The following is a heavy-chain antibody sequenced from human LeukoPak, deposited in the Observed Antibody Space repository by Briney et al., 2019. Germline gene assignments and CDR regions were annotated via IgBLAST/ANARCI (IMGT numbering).Heavy chain of an antibody. Sequence: SETLSLTCAVYGGSFSGYYWSWIRQPPGKWLEWIGEINHGGSTNYNPSLKSRVTISIDTSKNQFSLKLSSVTAADTAFYYCARYLDYGGNSRVFQHWGQGTLVTVSS. V-gene: IGHV4-34*01. CDR3: ARYLDYGGNSRVFQH. CDR1: GGSFSGYY. J-gene: IGHJ1*01. D-gene: IGHD4-23*01. CDR2: INHGGST.